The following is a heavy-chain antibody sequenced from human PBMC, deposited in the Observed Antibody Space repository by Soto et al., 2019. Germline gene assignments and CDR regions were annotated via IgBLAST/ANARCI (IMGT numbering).Heavy chain of an antibody. CDR3: AKDVVGSGWFSYFDS. Sequence: PGGSLRLSCAASGFTFSSYAMSWVRQAPGKGLEWVSAISGSGDTTFYADSVKGRFTISRDNSKNTLYLQMNSLRADDTASYYCAKDVVGSGWFSYFDSWGQGTLVTVSS. CDR1: GFTFSSYA. CDR2: ISGSGDTT. J-gene: IGHJ4*02. D-gene: IGHD6-19*01. V-gene: IGHV3-23*01.